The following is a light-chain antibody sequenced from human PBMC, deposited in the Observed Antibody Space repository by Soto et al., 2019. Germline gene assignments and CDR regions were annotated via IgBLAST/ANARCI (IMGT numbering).Light chain of an antibody. CDR2: WAS. V-gene: IGKV4-1*01. Sequence: DIVMTQSPDSLAVSLGERATINCKCSQTVLYSSNNKNYLAWYQHKPGQPPKLLIYWASTRESGVPDRFSGSGSGTDFTLTISSLQAEDVAVYYCQQYYTTPPTFGQGTKVEIK. CDR1: QTVLYSSNNKNY. CDR3: QQYYTTPPT. J-gene: IGKJ1*01.